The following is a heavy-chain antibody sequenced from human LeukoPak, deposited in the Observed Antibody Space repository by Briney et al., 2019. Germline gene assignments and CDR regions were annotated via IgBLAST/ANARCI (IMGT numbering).Heavy chain of an antibody. J-gene: IGHJ4*02. D-gene: IGHD1-14*01. Sequence: PGGSLRLSWAASGFTFSSYGMHWVRQAPGKGLEWMAFIRYDGSNKYYADSVKGRFTISRDNSKNTLYLQMNSLRAEDTAVYYCAKSGGFPYYFDYWGQGTLVTVSS. CDR2: IRYDGSNK. CDR1: GFTFSSYG. CDR3: AKSGGFPYYFDY. V-gene: IGHV3-30*02.